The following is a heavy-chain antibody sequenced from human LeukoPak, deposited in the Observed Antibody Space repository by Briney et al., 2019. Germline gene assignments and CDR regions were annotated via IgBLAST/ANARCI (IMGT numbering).Heavy chain of an antibody. CDR2: IYYSGST. CDR1: GGSISSSSYY. Sequence: SETLSLTCTVSGGSISSSSYYWGWIRQPPGKGLEWIGSIYYSGSTYYNPSLKSRVTISVDTSKNQFSLKLSSVTAADTAVYYCARDLWYNWSDVGDYWGQGTLVTVSS. CDR3: ARDLWYNWSDVGDY. J-gene: IGHJ4*02. D-gene: IGHD1-20*01. V-gene: IGHV4-39*07.